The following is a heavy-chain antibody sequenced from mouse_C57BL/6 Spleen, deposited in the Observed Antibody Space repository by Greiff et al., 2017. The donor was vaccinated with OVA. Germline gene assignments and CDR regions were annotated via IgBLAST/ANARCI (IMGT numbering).Heavy chain of an antibody. J-gene: IGHJ2*01. CDR3: ASITTVVATEFDY. V-gene: IGHV1-82*01. CDR2: IYPGDGDT. D-gene: IGHD1-1*01. CDR1: GYAFSSSW. Sequence: VQLQQSGPELVKPGASVKISCKASGYAFSSSWMNWVKQRPGKGLEWIGRIYPGDGDTNYNGKFKGKATLTADKSSSTAYMQLSSLTSEDSAVYCCASITTVVATEFDYWGQGTTLTVSS.